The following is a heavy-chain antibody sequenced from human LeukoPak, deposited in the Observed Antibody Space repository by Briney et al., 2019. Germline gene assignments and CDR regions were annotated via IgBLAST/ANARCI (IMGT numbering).Heavy chain of an antibody. CDR3: ARGADSSSWYYYYYYMDV. J-gene: IGHJ6*03. V-gene: IGHV4-34*01. CDR1: GGSFSGCY. Sequence: SETLSLTCAVYGGSFSGCYWSWIRQPPGKGLEWIGEINHSGSTNYNPSLKSRVTISVDTSKNQFSLKLSSVTAADTAVYYCARGADSSSWYYYYYYMDVWGKGTTVTVSS. D-gene: IGHD6-13*01. CDR2: INHSGST.